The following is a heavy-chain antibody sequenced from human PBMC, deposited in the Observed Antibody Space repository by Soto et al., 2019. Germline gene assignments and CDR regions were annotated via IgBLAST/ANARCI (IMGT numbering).Heavy chain of an antibody. Sequence: QVQLVQSGAEVKKPGASVKVSCKASGYTFTSYGISWVRQAPGQGLEWMGWISAYNGNTNYAQKLQGRVTMTTDTSTSTAYMELRSLRSDDTAVYYCARDIRQYCSSTSCYFGFDPLGQGTLVTVSS. V-gene: IGHV1-18*01. CDR2: ISAYNGNT. CDR1: GYTFTSYG. J-gene: IGHJ5*02. CDR3: ARDIRQYCSSTSCYFGFDP. D-gene: IGHD2-2*01.